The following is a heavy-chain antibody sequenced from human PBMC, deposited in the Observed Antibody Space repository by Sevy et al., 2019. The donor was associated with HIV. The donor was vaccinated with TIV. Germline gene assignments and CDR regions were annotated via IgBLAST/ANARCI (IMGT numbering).Heavy chain of an antibody. CDR3: AREAPLDYYDSSGYFDY. CDR1: GGSISSYY. CDR2: IYYSGST. D-gene: IGHD3-22*01. J-gene: IGHJ4*02. Sequence: SETLSLTCTVSGGSISSYYRSWIRQPPGKGLEWIGYIYYSGSTNYNPSLKSRVTISVDTSKNQFSLKLSSVTAADTAVYYCAREAPLDYYDSSGYFDYWGQGTLVTVSS. V-gene: IGHV4-59*01.